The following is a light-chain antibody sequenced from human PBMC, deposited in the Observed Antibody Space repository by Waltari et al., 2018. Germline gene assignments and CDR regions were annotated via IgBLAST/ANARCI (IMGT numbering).Light chain of an antibody. Sequence: SYELTQPPSVSVSPGQTARLTCSGDALPKQTGYWYQQKPGHAPVLVIYKDSERPSGIPERFSCSSSGTTFTLTISGVQAEDEADYYCQSADSSGAYVFGSGTKVTVL. CDR3: QSADSSGAYV. J-gene: IGLJ1*01. CDR2: KDS. V-gene: IGLV3-25*03. CDR1: ALPKQT.